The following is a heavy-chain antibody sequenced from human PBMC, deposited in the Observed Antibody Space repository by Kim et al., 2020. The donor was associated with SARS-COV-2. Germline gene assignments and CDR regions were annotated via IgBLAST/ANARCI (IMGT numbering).Heavy chain of an antibody. CDR3: ARGASNYWYFDI. J-gene: IGHJ2*01. V-gene: IGHV5-51*01. Sequence: RYSPSFQGQVTISADKSISTAYLQWSSLKASDSAMYYCARGASNYWYFDIWGRGTLVTVSS.